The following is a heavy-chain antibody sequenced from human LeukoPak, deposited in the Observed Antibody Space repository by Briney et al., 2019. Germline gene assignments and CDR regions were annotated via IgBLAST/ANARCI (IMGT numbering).Heavy chain of an antibody. Sequence: PGGSLRLSCTTSGFNFRAYWMAWVRQAPGKGLEWVASIKEDGNKKYYMDSVTGRFTISRDNAKNSLHLHMDSVGAEDTAVYYCVRGKNYIYVWGSPIPYYFDYWGQGTLVTASS. V-gene: IGHV3-7*01. CDR3: VRGKNYIYVWGSPIPYYFDY. J-gene: IGHJ4*02. CDR2: IKEDGNKK. D-gene: IGHD3-16*01. CDR1: GFNFRAYW.